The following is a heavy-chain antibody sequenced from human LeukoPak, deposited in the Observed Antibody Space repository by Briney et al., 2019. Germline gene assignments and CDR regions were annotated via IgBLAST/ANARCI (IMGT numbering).Heavy chain of an antibody. V-gene: IGHV1-24*01. Sequence: ASVKVSCKVSGYTLTEISMHWVRQAPGKGLEWMGGFNPEDGETMYAQKFQGRVTMTEDKSTDTASMEPSSLRSVDTAVYYCAAGAPRRRSVGVCYLFDYWGQGSLVTVSS. CDR2: FNPEDGET. D-gene: IGHD2-8*02. CDR3: AAGAPRRRSVGVCYLFDY. CDR1: GYTLTEIS. J-gene: IGHJ4*02.